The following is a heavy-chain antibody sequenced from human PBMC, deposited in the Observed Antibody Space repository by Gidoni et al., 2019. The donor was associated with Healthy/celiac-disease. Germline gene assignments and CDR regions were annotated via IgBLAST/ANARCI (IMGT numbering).Heavy chain of an antibody. CDR3: ARLYYDFWSGEDAFDI. V-gene: IGHV1-46*01. CDR1: GYTFTSYY. J-gene: IGHJ3*02. D-gene: IGHD3-3*01. Sequence: QVQLVQSGAEVKKPGASVKVSCKASGYTFTSYYMHWVRQAPGQGLEWMGIINPSGGSTSYAQKFQGRVTMTRDTSTSTVYMELSSLRSEDTAVYYCARLYYDFWSGEDAFDIWGQGTMVTVSS. CDR2: INPSGGST.